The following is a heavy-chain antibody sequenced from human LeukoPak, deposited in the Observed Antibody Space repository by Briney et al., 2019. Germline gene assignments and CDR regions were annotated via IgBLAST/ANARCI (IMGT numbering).Heavy chain of an antibody. V-gene: IGHV1-69*04. Sequence: ASVKVSCRASGGTFSSYAISWVRQAPGQGLEWMGRIIPILGIANYAQKFQGRVTITADKSTSTAYVELSSLRSEDTAVYYCARDLLGQWLGVDYWGQGTLVTVSS. CDR3: ARDLLGQWLGVDY. J-gene: IGHJ4*02. D-gene: IGHD6-19*01. CDR2: IIPILGIA. CDR1: GGTFSSYA.